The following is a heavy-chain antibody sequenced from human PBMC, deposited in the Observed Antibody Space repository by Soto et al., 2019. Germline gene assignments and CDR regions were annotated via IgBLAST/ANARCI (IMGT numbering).Heavy chain of an antibody. D-gene: IGHD3-10*01. Sequence: TLSLTSGAYGGSFSGYDWGWNRRPPGKGLERNGEINHSGSTNYNPSLKSRVTISVDTSKNQFSLKLSSVTAADTAVYYCERTGQYYYGSVIYYNSLTTYNYTHSRGHAITVNAP. V-gene: IGHV4-34*01. CDR1: GGSFSGYD. CDR2: INHSGST. J-gene: IGHJ6*02. CDR3: ERTGQYYYGSVIYYNSLTTYNYTHS.